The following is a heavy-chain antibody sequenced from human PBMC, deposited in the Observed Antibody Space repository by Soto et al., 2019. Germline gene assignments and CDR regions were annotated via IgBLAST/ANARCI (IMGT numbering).Heavy chain of an antibody. D-gene: IGHD1-1*01. CDR3: ARNEYYYYYYMDV. Sequence: SETLSLTCTVSGGSISSSSYYWGWIRQPPGKGLEWIGGIYYGGSTYYNPSLKSRVTISVDTSKNQFSLKLGSVTAADTAVYYCARNEYYYYYYMDVWGKGTTVTVSS. V-gene: IGHV4-39*01. J-gene: IGHJ6*03. CDR2: IYYGGST. CDR1: GGSISSSSYY.